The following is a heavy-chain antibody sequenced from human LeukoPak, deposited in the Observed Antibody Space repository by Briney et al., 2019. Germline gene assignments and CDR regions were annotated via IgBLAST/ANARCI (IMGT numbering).Heavy chain of an antibody. CDR2: IDPSSGST. D-gene: IGHD1-1*01. CDR1: GYTFTSNY. J-gene: IGHJ4*02. Sequence: GASVKVSCKASGYTFTSNYIHWVRQAPGQGLEWMGMIDPSSGSTVYAQKFQGRVTMTKDTSTSTVFMELSSLRSEDTAVYYCARLYGGTPPVYFDYWGQGTLVTVSS. V-gene: IGHV1-46*01. CDR3: ARLYGGTPPVYFDY.